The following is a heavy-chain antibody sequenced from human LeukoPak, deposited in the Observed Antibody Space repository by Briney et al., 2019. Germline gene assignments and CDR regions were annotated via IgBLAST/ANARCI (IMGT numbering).Heavy chain of an antibody. V-gene: IGHV1-2*06. J-gene: IGHJ4*02. Sequence: ASVKVSRKASGYTFASYDINWVRQATGQGLEWMGRINPNSGGTNYAQKFQGRVTMTRDTSISTAYMELSRLRSDDTAVYYCARGSSSWYYFDYWGQGTLVTVSS. CDR3: ARGSSSWYYFDY. CDR1: GYTFASYD. D-gene: IGHD6-13*01. CDR2: INPNSGGT.